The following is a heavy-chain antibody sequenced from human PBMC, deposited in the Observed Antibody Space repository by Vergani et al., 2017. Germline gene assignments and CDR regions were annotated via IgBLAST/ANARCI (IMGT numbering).Heavy chain of an antibody. D-gene: IGHD1-7*01. CDR3: ARDPRTYNWNYGAADDAFDI. CDR2: ISSSSSYI. CDR1: GFTFSSYA. Sequence: EVQLVESGGGLVQPGGSLRLSCAASGFTFSSYAMSWVRQAPGKGLEWVSSISSSSSYIYYADSVKGRFTISRDNAKNSLYLQMNSLRAEDTAVYYCARDPRTYNWNYGAADDAFDIWGQGTMVTVSS. J-gene: IGHJ3*02. V-gene: IGHV3-21*01.